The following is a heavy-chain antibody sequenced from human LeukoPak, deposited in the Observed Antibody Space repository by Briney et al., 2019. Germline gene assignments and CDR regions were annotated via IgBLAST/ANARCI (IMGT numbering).Heavy chain of an antibody. CDR3: ARAVSKYGSGSYRAEGGDY. Sequence: SETLSLTCAVYGGSFSGYYWSWIRQPPGKGLEWIGEINHSGSTSYNPSLKSRVTISVDTSKKQFSLKLRSVTAADTAVYYCARAVSKYGSGSYRAEGGDYWGQGTLVTVSS. CDR1: GGSFSGYY. CDR2: INHSGST. V-gene: IGHV4-34*01. D-gene: IGHD3-10*01. J-gene: IGHJ4*02.